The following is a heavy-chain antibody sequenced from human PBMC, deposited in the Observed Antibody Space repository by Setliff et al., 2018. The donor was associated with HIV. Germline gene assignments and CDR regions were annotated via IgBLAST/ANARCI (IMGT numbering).Heavy chain of an antibody. CDR2: INTHTGNT. V-gene: IGHV1-18*01. CDR3: ARDLIRITPHGDLPF. Sequence: ASVKVSCKASGYTFTEYYIHWVRQAPGQGLEWMGWINTHTGNTNSAQRFQGRVTMTTDTSTSTAYMELRSLRSDDTAVYYCARDLIRITPHGDLPFWGQGTLVTVSS. CDR1: GYTFTEYY. J-gene: IGHJ4*02. D-gene: IGHD2-15*01.